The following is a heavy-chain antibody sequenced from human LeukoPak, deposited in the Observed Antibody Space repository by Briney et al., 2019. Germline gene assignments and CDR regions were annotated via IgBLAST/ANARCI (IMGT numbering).Heavy chain of an antibody. V-gene: IGHV4-38-2*02. CDR1: GYSISNGYY. CDR3: ARVLQGDSGAHY. CDR2: IYHSGST. J-gene: IGHJ4*02. D-gene: IGHD2-21*02. Sequence: SETLSLTCTVSGYSISNGYYWGWIRQPPGKGLEWIGSIYHSGSTYYNPSLKSRVTMSIDRSKNQFSLKLNSVTAADTAVYYCARVLQGDSGAHYWGQGTLVTVSS.